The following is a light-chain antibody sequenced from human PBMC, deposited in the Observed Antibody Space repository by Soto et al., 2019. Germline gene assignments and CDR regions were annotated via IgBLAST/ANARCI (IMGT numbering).Light chain of an antibody. V-gene: IGKV3-20*01. CDR2: GAA. CDR3: QQYSDSVLT. Sequence: EIVLTQSPATLSLSPGERATLSCRASQTLTSNYLAWYQQKPGLAPRLLIHGAASRATGIPDRFSGSGSGTDFTLTISRLEPEDFAVYYCQQYSDSVLTFGGGTKVEIK. CDR1: QTLTSNY. J-gene: IGKJ4*01.